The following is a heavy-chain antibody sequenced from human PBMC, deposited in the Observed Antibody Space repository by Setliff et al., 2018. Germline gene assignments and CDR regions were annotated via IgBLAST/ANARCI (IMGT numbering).Heavy chain of an antibody. D-gene: IGHD3-3*01. CDR2: INYSGRS. J-gene: IGHJ6*03. V-gene: IGHV4-39*01. Sequence: ETLSLTCSVSGGSITGSSDYWGWVRQPPGEGLEWIGSINYSGRSHYDPSLRSRVAIFMDMSKNQYSLTLSSVTAADTALYFCARQKYWSGYYGEGYYYYMDVWGKGTTVTVSS. CDR3: ARQKYWSGYYGEGYYYYMDV. CDR1: GGSITGSSDY.